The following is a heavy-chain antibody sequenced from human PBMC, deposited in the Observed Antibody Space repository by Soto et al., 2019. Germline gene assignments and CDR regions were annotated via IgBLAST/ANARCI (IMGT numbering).Heavy chain of an antibody. CDR2: IYYSGST. CDR1: GGSISSGDYY. V-gene: IGHV4-30-4*01. Sequence: ASETLSLTCTVSGGSISSGDYYWSWIRQPPGKGLEWIGYIYYSGSTYYNPSLKSRVTISVDTSKNQFSLKLSSVTAADTAVYYCAGTQLRLGELSFNYFDYWGQGTLVTVSS. J-gene: IGHJ4*02. D-gene: IGHD3-16*02. CDR3: AGTQLRLGELSFNYFDY.